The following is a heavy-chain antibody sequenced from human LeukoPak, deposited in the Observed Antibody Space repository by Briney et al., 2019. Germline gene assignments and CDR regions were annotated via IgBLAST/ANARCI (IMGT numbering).Heavy chain of an antibody. CDR2: IYSGGST. J-gene: IGHJ5*02. CDR3: ARLYYDILTGYGWFDP. V-gene: IGHV3-53*01. CDR1: GFTVSNNY. Sequence: GGSLRLSCAASGFTVSNNYMSRVRQAPGKGLEWVSLIYSGGSTYYADSVKGRFTISRDNSKNTLYLQMKSLRAEDTAVYYCARLYYDILTGYGWFDPWGQGTLVTVSS. D-gene: IGHD3-9*01.